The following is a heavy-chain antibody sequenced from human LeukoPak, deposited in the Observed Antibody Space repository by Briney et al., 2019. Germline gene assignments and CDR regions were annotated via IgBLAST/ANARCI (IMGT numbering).Heavy chain of an antibody. V-gene: IGHV4-4*07. D-gene: IGHD4-17*01. J-gene: IGHJ4*02. CDR1: GGSFSAYY. Sequence: PSETLSLTCAVYGGSFSAYYWSWIRQPAGKGLEWIGRIYPGESIYASENTNYNPSLKGRVSMSGDTSKNQVSLKLRSVTAADTAVYYCARDPTTVTTIFDSWGQGTLVTVSS. CDR2: IYPGESIYASENT. CDR3: ARDPTTVTTIFDS.